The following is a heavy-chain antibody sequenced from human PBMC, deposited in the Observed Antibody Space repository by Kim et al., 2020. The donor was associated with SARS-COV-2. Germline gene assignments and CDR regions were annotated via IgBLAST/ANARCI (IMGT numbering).Heavy chain of an antibody. Sequence: DHVKGPFTIPRDNAKNSLYLQMNSLRAEDTAVYYCARDGLVTTVTTVDYWGQGTLVTVSS. D-gene: IGHD4-17*01. V-gene: IGHV3-11*06. CDR3: ARDGLVTTVTTVDY. J-gene: IGHJ4*02.